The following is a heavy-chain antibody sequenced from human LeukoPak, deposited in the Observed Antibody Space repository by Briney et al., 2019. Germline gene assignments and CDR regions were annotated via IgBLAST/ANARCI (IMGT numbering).Heavy chain of an antibody. Sequence: GGSLRLSCTASGFTFSIYTMTWVRQAPGKGLEWVSSIISSSTYIYYADSVKGRFTISRDNAKNSLYLQMNSPRAEDTAVYYCARDPSYGSGSYWGQGTLVTVSP. V-gene: IGHV3-21*01. D-gene: IGHD6-19*01. CDR3: ARDPSYGSGSY. J-gene: IGHJ4*02. CDR2: IISSSTYI. CDR1: GFTFSIYT.